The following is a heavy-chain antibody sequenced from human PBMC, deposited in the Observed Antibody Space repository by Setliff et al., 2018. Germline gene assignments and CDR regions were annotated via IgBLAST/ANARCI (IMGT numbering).Heavy chain of an antibody. CDR1: GFTFSRYT. CDR2: ISSSSSYI. Sequence: PGGSLRLSCAASGFTFSRYTINWVRQAPGKGLEWVSSISSSSSYIYYTDSVKGRFAISRDNARNSLYLQMNSLRAEDTAVYYCARDTTSGWMLTNWGQGTLVTVSS. D-gene: IGHD6-25*01. V-gene: IGHV3-21*01. J-gene: IGHJ4*02. CDR3: ARDTTSGWMLTN.